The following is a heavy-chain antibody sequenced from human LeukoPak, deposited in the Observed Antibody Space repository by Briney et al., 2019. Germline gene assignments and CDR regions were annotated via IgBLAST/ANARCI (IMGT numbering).Heavy chain of an antibody. CDR3: ARVYDFWSGYSFGAFNI. CDR1: GGSITSGDYY. Sequence: PSQTLSLTCTVSGGSITSGDYYWSWLRQPPGKGLEWIGYIYYSGRTYYNPSLKSRVSISVDTSKNQFSLKLSSVTAAGTAVYYCARVYDFWSGYSFGAFNIWGQGTMVTVSS. CDR2: IYYSGRT. D-gene: IGHD3-3*01. V-gene: IGHV4-30-4*01. J-gene: IGHJ3*02.